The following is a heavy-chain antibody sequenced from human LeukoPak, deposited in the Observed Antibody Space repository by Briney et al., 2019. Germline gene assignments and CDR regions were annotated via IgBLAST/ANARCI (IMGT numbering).Heavy chain of an antibody. CDR3: ARDGLGSSGFDY. V-gene: IGHV4-31*03. D-gene: IGHD6-6*01. Sequence: SETLSLTCTVSVGSTSSAGYYSRWTRLHPGKGLECIGYIYYSGSTYYNPPLKSRVTVSVDTSKNQFSLKLSSVTAADTAVYYCARDGLGSSGFDYWGQGTLVTVSS. CDR2: IYYSGST. CDR1: VGSTSSAGYY. J-gene: IGHJ4*02.